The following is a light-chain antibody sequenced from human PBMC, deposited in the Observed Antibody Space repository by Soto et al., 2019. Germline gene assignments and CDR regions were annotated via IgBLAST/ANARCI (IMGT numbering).Light chain of an antibody. V-gene: IGLV1-44*01. CDR3: AAWDDSLNGVE. CDR2: SNN. Sequence: QSVLTQPPSASGTPGQRVIISCSGSSSNIGSNTVNWYHQLPGTAPKLLIYSNNQRPSGVPDRFSGSKSGTSASLAISGLQSEDEADYYCAAWDDSLNGVEFGGGTKVTVL. J-gene: IGLJ2*01. CDR1: SSNIGSNT.